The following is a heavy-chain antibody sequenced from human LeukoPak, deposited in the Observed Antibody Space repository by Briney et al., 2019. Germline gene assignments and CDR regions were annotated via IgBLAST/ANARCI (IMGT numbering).Heavy chain of an antibody. CDR3: ASSADYGDKYYFDY. V-gene: IGHV4-4*02. D-gene: IGHD4-17*01. Sequence: SETLSLTCAVSGGSISSSDWWSWVRQPPGKGLEWIGEIYHSGSTNYNPSLKSRVTISVDKSKNQFSLKLSSVTAADTAVYHCASSADYGDKYYFDYWGQGTLVTVSS. CDR2: IYHSGST. CDR1: GGSISSSDW. J-gene: IGHJ4*02.